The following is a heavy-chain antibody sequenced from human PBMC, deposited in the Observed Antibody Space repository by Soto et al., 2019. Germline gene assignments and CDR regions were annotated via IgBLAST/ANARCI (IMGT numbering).Heavy chain of an antibody. CDR3: ARLKSGALPAALYYFDY. D-gene: IGHD2-2*01. CDR1: GGSISSGGYY. CDR2: IYYSGST. Sequence: SETLSLTCTVSGGSISSGGYYWSWIRQHPGKGLEWIGYIYYSGSTYNNPSLKSRVTISVDTSKNQFSLKLSSVTAADTAVYYCARLKSGALPAALYYFDYWGQGTLVTVSS. V-gene: IGHV4-31*03. J-gene: IGHJ4*02.